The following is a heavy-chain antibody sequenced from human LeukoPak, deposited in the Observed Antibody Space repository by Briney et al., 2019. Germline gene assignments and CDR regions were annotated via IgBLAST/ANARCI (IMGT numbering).Heavy chain of an antibody. J-gene: IGHJ3*02. Sequence: GESLKISCKGSGYSFTSYWIGWERQMPGKGLEWMVIIYPGDSDTRYSPSFQGQVTISADKSISTAYLQWSSLKASDTAMYYCAITPYYYDSSERLDAFDIWGQGTMVTVSS. CDR3: AITPYYYDSSERLDAFDI. V-gene: IGHV5-51*01. CDR1: GYSFTSYW. D-gene: IGHD3-22*01. CDR2: IYPGDSDT.